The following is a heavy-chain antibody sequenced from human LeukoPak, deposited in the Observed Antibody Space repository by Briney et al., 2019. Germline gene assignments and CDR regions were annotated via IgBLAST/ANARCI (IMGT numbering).Heavy chain of an antibody. CDR1: GGTFSSYA. V-gene: IGHV1-69*13. CDR3: ARDDRNWNDDETGFDP. Sequence: SVKVSCTASGGTFSSYAISWVRRAPGQGLEWMGGIIPIFGTANYAQKFQGRVTITADESTSTAYMELSSLRSEDTAVYYCARDDRNWNDDETGFDPWGQGTLVTVSS. D-gene: IGHD1-1*01. J-gene: IGHJ5*02. CDR2: IIPIFGTA.